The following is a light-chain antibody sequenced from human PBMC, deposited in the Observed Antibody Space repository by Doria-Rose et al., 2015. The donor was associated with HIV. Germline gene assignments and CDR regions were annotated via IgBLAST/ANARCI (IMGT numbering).Light chain of an antibody. J-gene: IGKJ2*01. Sequence: QSPSTPSASVGDRVTITCRASQIIDNSLDWYQQKPGKAPNLLIYKASSLESGVPSRFSGSGSWRKFTPTISSLQPDDFATYYCQQYNSYSPYTFGQGTKLEIK. CDR3: QQYNSYSPYT. CDR1: QIIDNS. V-gene: IGKV1-5*03. CDR2: KAS.